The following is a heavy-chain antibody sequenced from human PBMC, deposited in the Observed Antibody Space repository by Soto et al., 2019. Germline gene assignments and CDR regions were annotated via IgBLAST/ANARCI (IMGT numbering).Heavy chain of an antibody. V-gene: IGHV5-51*01. CDR2: IYPGDSDT. CDR1: GYSFTSYW. Sequence: LGESLKISCKGSGYSFTSYWIGWVRQMPGKGLEWMGTIYPGDSDTRYSPSFQGQVTISADKSISTAYLQWSSLKASDTAMYYCARRSRDGYNLGGMDVWGQGTTVTVSS. CDR3: ARRSRDGYNLGGMDV. D-gene: IGHD5-12*01. J-gene: IGHJ6*02.